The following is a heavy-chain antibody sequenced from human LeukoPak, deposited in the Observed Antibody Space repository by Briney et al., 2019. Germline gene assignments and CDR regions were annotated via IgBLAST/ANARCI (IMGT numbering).Heavy chain of an antibody. Sequence: SETLSLTCTASGGSISSSSYYWGWIRQPPGKGLEWIGSIYYSGSTYYNPSLKSRVTISVDTSKNQFSLKLSSVTAADTAVYYCARYYYGSGSPTFDYWGQGTLVTVSS. V-gene: IGHV4-39*07. J-gene: IGHJ4*02. CDR3: ARYYYGSGSPTFDY. CDR2: IYYSGST. CDR1: GGSISSSSYY. D-gene: IGHD3-10*01.